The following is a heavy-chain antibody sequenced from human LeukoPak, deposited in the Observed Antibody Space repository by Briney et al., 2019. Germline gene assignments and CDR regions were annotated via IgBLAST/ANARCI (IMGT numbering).Heavy chain of an antibody. D-gene: IGHD2-15*01. Sequence: GGSLRLSCAASGFTFSSYSMNWVRQAPGKGLQWVSYISSSSSIIYYVDSVKGRSTISRDNAKNSLYLQMNSLRAEDTAVYYCARVVEATRPYMDVWGKGTTVTVSS. CDR3: ARVVEATRPYMDV. CDR2: ISSSSSII. V-gene: IGHV3-48*04. CDR1: GFTFSSYS. J-gene: IGHJ6*03.